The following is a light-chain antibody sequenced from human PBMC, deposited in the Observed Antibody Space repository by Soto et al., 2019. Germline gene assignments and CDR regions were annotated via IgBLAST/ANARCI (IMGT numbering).Light chain of an antibody. Sequence: DIQMTQSPSSLSASVGDRVTITCRASQSISSYLNWYQQKPGKAPKLLIYAASSLQSGVPSRFSGSGYGTDFTLTISSLQPEDFATYYCQQSYSTSWTFGHGTKVEIK. J-gene: IGKJ1*01. CDR2: AAS. CDR1: QSISSY. V-gene: IGKV1-39*01. CDR3: QQSYSTSWT.